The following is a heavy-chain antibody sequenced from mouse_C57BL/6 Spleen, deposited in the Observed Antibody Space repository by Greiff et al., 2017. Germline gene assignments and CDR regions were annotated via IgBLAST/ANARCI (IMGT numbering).Heavy chain of an antibody. CDR1: GYTFTDYN. J-gene: IGHJ1*03. CDR2: INPNNGGT. CDR3: ARFYYGYDVWYFDV. V-gene: IGHV1-18*01. Sequence: EVQLQQSGPELVKPGASVKIPCKASGYTFTDYNMDWVKQSHGKSLEWIGDINPNNGGTIYNQKFKGKATLTVDKSSSTAYMELRSLTSEDTAVYYCARFYYGYDVWYFDVWGTGTTVTVSS. D-gene: IGHD2-2*01.